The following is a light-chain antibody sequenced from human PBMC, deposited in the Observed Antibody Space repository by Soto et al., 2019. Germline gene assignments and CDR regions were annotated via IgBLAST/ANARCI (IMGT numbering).Light chain of an antibody. Sequence: EIVMTQSPATLPVSPGESATLSCRASQSITSNLAWYQQKPGQAPRLLIHSASARATGIPPRFSGSGSGTEFTLTISRLQSEDFAVYYYQQHNHWPSFGQGTNLEIK. V-gene: IGKV3-15*01. J-gene: IGKJ2*01. CDR3: QQHNHWPS. CDR1: QSITSN. CDR2: SAS.